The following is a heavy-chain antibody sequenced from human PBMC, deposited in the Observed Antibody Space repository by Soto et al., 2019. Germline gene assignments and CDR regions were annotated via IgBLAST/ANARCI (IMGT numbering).Heavy chain of an antibody. Sequence: SVKVSCKASGGTFSSYAISWVRQAPGQGLEWMGGIIPIFGTANYAQKFQGRVTITADESTSTAYMELSSLRSEDTAVYYCARDIGDFILTGYSTFTGIDVRAQRTTVTGSS. D-gene: IGHD3-9*01. CDR3: ARDIGDFILTGYSTFTGIDV. V-gene: IGHV1-69*13. J-gene: IGHJ6*02. CDR2: IIPIFGTA. CDR1: GGTFSSYA.